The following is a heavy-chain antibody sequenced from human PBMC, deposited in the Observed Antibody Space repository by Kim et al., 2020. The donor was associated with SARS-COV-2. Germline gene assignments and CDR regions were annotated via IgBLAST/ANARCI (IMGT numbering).Heavy chain of an antibody. CDR3: ARWYYYDSSGYFYFDY. J-gene: IGHJ4*02. D-gene: IGHD3-22*01. V-gene: IGHV1-69*01. Sequence: KFQGRVTITADESTSTAYMELSSLRSEDTAVYYCARWYYYDSSGYFYFDYWGQGTLVTVSS.